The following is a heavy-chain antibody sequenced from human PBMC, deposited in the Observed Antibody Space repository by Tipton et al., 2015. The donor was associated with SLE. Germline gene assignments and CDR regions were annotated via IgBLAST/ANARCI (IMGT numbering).Heavy chain of an antibody. D-gene: IGHD1-26*01. CDR2: VYYSGNT. Sequence: TLSLTCTVSGGSIRSHYWSWIRQPPGKGLEWIGYVYYSGNTNYNPSLKSRVTLSVDTSKNQISLKLSSVTAADTAVYYCARGRLGDSQHHFDYWGQGTLVTVSS. V-gene: IGHV4-59*11. J-gene: IGHJ4*02. CDR3: ARGRLGDSQHHFDY. CDR1: GGSIRSHY.